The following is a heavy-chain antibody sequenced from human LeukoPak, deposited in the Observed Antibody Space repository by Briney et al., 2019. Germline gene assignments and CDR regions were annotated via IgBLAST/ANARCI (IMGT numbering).Heavy chain of an antibody. Sequence: GASVKVSCEVSGYTLTELSMHWVRQAPGKGLEWMGGFDPEDGETIYAQKFQGRVTMTEDTSTDTAYMELSSLRSEDTAVYYCARGYDFWSGYYTPMDVWGKGTTVTVSS. CDR1: GYTLTELS. CDR3: ARGYDFWSGYYTPMDV. CDR2: FDPEDGET. V-gene: IGHV1-24*01. D-gene: IGHD3-3*01. J-gene: IGHJ6*04.